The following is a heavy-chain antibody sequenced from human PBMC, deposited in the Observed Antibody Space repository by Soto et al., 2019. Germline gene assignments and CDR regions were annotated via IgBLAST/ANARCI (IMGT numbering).Heavy chain of an antibody. CDR2: VSSTGRT. D-gene: IGHD3-10*01. V-gene: IGHV4-59*01. J-gene: IGHJ5*02. CDR1: GGSLSSYY. CDR3: ARVVIMGWGGGDWFDP. Sequence: QVQLQESGPGLVKPSETLSLTCNVSGGSLSSYYWSWIRQSPEMGLEWIASVSSTGRTHYNPSLKSRVTISLDTSKSLVSVRLTSVTTADTAMYYCARVVIMGWGGGDWFDPWGQGTLVSVSS.